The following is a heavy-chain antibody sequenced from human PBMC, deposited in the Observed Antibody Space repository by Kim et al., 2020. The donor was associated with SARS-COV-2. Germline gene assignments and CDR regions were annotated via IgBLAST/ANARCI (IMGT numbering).Heavy chain of an antibody. CDR2: IRSKAYGGTT. CDR3: TRGLENYGDYDDY. Sequence: GGSLRLSCTASGFTFGDYAMSWVRQAPGKGLEWVGFIRSKAYGGTTEYAASVKGRFTISRDDSKSIAYLQMNSLKTEDTAVYYCTRGLENYGDYDDYWGQGTLVTVSS. J-gene: IGHJ4*02. D-gene: IGHD4-17*01. V-gene: IGHV3-49*04. CDR1: GFTFGDYA.